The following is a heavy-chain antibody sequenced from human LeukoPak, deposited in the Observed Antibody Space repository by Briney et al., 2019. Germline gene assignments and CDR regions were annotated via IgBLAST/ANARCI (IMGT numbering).Heavy chain of an antibody. V-gene: IGHV1-69*05. CDR3: ARGITMVRGVIKGGMDV. D-gene: IGHD3-10*01. Sequence: SVKVSCKASGGTFSSYAISWVRQAPGQGLEWMGGVIPIFGTANYAQKFQGRVTITTDESTSTAYMELSSLRSGDTAIYYCARGITMVRGVIKGGMDVWGQGTTVTVSS. J-gene: IGHJ6*02. CDR2: VIPIFGTA. CDR1: GGTFSSYA.